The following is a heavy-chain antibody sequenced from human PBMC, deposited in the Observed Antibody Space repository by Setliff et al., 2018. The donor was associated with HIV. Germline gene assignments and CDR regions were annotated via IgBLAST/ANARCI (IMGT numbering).Heavy chain of an antibody. J-gene: IGHJ4*02. Sequence: SETLSLTCTVSGGSISSSDFYWGWIRQPPGKGLEWIGNIYHSGGTYYSPSLNSRVTVSVDTPRNQFSLKLSSVTAADTAVYYCARLSSIAVAGGYYFDFWGQGTLVTVSS. CDR2: IYHSGGT. CDR1: GGSISSSDFY. CDR3: ARLSSIAVAGGYYFDF. D-gene: IGHD6-19*01. V-gene: IGHV4-39*01.